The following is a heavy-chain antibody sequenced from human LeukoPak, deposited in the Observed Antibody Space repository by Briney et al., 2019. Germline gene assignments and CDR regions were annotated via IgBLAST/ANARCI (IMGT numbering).Heavy chain of an antibody. Sequence: PSQTLSLTCTVSGGSISSGGYSWSWLRQHPGKGLEWIVYIYYSGSTYYNPSLKSRVTISVDTSKNQFSLKLSSVTAADTAVYYCARRDSYDFRALGAFDIWGQGTMVTVSS. CDR3: ARRDSYDFRALGAFDI. V-gene: IGHV4-31*03. D-gene: IGHD3-3*01. J-gene: IGHJ3*02. CDR2: IYYSGST. CDR1: GGSISSGGYS.